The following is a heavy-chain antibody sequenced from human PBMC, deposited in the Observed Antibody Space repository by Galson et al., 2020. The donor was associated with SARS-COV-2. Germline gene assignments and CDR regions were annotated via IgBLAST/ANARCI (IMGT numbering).Heavy chain of an antibody. D-gene: IGHD3-22*01. J-gene: IGHJ4*02. Sequence: GESLKISCAASGFTFGAYYMSWIRRAPGKGLEYVSYISSSGRNIYYADSVKGRFTISRDNAKSSLYLQMNSLRAEDTAVYYCARDPYYYESSGHYDYWGQGTLVTVFS. V-gene: IGHV3-11*01. CDR3: ARDPYYYESSGHYDY. CDR1: GFTFGAYY. CDR2: ISSSGRNI.